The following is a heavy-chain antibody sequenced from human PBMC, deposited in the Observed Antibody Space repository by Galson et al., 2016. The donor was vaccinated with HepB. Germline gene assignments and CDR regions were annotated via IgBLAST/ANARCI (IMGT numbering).Heavy chain of an antibody. CDR1: GFTFNNAW. Sequence: SLRLSCAVSGFTFNNAWMNWVRQAPGKGLEWVGRSKSKNDGGAIDYAAPVEGRFTISRDDSRNSVYLQMDSLRADDTAGYFCATLGFCGTTPCNFWGQGTLVTVSS. CDR3: ATLGFCGTTPCNF. D-gene: IGHD2-2*01. V-gene: IGHV3-15*07. CDR2: SKSKNDGGAI. J-gene: IGHJ4*02.